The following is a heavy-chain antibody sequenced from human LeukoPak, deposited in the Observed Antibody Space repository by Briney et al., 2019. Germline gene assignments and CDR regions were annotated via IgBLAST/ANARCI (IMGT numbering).Heavy chain of an antibody. CDR1: GFTFSNAW. V-gene: IGHV3-15*01. CDR2: IKSKTDGGTT. Sequence: GGSLRLSCAASGFTFSNAWMSWVRQAPGKGLEWVGRIKSKTDGGTTDYAAPVKGRFTISRDDSKNTLYLQMNSLKTEDTAVYYCTTDVSHSGGLAAAGTRFPDWGNWGQGTLVTVSS. D-gene: IGHD6-13*01. J-gene: IGHJ4*02. CDR3: TTDVSHSGGLAAAGTRFPDWGN.